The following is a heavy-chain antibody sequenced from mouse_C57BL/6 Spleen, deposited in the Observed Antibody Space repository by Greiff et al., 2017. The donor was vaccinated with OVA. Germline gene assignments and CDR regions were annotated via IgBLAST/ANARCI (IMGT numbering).Heavy chain of an antibody. V-gene: IGHV14-2*01. CDR1: GFNIKDYY. Sequence: VQLKQSGAELVKPGASVKLSCTASGFNIKDYYMHWVKQRTEQGLEWIGRIEPEDGETKYAPQFQGKATITADTSSNTAYLQLSSLTSEDTAVYYCARSYDGYRYYFDYWGQGTTLTVSS. J-gene: IGHJ2*01. CDR3: ARSYDGYRYYFDY. CDR2: IEPEDGET. D-gene: IGHD2-3*01.